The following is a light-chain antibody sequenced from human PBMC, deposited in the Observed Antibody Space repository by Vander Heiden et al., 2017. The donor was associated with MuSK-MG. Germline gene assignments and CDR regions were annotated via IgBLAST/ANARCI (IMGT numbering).Light chain of an antibody. CDR1: SSDVGAFNS. CDR3: SSYTTTSTRV. J-gene: IGLJ2*01. CDR2: DDR. V-gene: IGLV2-14*03. Sequence: QSALTQPASVSGSPGQSITISCTGTSSDVGAFNSVSWYQHHPGKATKLMIYDDRGRPSGVSNRFSGSKSGNTASLTISGLQAEDEADYYCSSYTTTSTRVFGGGTKVTVL.